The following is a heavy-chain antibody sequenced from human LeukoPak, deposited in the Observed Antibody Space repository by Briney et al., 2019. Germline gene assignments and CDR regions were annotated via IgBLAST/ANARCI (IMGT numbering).Heavy chain of an antibody. Sequence: SVKVSCKASGGTFSSYAISWVRQAPGQGLEWMGGIIPIFGTANYAQKFQGRVTITADKSTSTAYMELSSLRSDDTAVYYCARVGVGSYPFDYWGQGTLVTVSS. CDR2: IIPIFGTA. D-gene: IGHD1-26*01. CDR1: GGTFSSYA. CDR3: ARVGVGSYPFDY. J-gene: IGHJ4*02. V-gene: IGHV1-69*06.